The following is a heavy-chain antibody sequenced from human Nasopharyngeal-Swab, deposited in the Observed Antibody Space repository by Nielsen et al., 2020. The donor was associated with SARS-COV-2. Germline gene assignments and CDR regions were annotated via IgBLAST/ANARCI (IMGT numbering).Heavy chain of an antibody. CDR3: ARDDIEGSTVTHNWFDP. CDR2: INPSGGST. Sequence: ASVKVSCKASGYTFTSYYMHCVRQAPGQGLEWMGIINPSGGSTSYAQKFQGRVTMTRDTSTSTVYMELSSLRSEDTAVYYCARDDIEGSTVTHNWFDPWGQGTLVTVSS. V-gene: IGHV1-46*01. CDR1: GYTFTSYY. D-gene: IGHD4-17*01. J-gene: IGHJ5*02.